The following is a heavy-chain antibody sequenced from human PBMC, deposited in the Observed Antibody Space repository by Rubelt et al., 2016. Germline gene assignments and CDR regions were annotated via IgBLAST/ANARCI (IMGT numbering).Heavy chain of an antibody. Sequence: QVQLQQWGAGLLKPSETLSLTCAVYGGSFSGYYWSWIRQPPGKGLEWIGEINHSGSTTYNPSLKSRVTISVDTSKNQVSLKLSSVTAADTAVDYCARGRRGSSSWLGRDYYGMDVWGQGTTVTVSS. CDR2: INHSGST. D-gene: IGHD6-13*01. CDR1: GGSFSGYY. J-gene: IGHJ6*02. CDR3: ARGRRGSSSWLGRDYYGMDV. V-gene: IGHV4-34*01.